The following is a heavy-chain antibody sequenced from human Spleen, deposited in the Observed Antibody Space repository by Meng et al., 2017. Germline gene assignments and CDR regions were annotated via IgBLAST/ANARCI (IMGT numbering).Heavy chain of an antibody. D-gene: IGHD6-19*01. J-gene: IGHJ3*02. CDR3: AKIAVAGSDAFDI. Sequence: ASVKVSCKASGYTFSSYGVSWVKQAPGQGLEWMGWISAYNGNTDSAQKFQGRVTMTTDTSTSTAYMELRSLRSDDTAVYYCAKIAVAGSDAFDIWGQGTMVTVSS. CDR1: GYTFSSYG. V-gene: IGHV1-18*01. CDR2: ISAYNGNT.